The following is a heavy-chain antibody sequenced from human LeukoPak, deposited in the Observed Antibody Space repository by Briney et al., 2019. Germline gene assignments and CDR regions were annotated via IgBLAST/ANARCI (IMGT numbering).Heavy chain of an antibody. V-gene: IGHV3-23*01. CDR2: ISGSGGST. J-gene: IGHJ4*02. CDR3: AKGSHYYDSSGYFF. Sequence: GGSLRLSCAASGFTFSSYAMSWVRQAPGKGLEWVSAISGSGGSTYYADSVKGRFTISRDNSKNTLYLQMNSLRAEDTAVYYCAKGSHYYDSSGYFFWGQGTLVTVSS. CDR1: GFTFSSYA. D-gene: IGHD3-22*01.